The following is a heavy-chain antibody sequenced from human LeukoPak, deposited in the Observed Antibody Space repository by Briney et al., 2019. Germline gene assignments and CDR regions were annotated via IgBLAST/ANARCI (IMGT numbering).Heavy chain of an antibody. Sequence: GESLKISCRGSGYNFTTYWIGWVRQMPGKGLEWMGIIYPGDSDTRYSPSFQGQVTISAGKSISTAYLQWSSLMASDTAMYFCARGGGGNSFEIWGQGTMVTVSS. CDR3: ARGGGGNSFEI. CDR1: GYNFTTYW. CDR2: IYPGDSDT. D-gene: IGHD3-16*01. V-gene: IGHV5-51*01. J-gene: IGHJ3*02.